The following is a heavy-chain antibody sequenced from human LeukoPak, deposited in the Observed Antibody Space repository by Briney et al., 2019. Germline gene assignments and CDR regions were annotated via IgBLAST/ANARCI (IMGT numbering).Heavy chain of an antibody. J-gene: IGHJ4*02. Sequence: ASVKVSCKASGYTFTSYYMHWVRQAPGQGLEWMGIINPSGGSTSYAQKFQGRVTMTRDTSTSTVYMELSSLRSEDTDVYYCARDSRETYYYDSSGYHDYWGQGTLVTVSS. CDR1: GYTFTSYY. D-gene: IGHD3-22*01. V-gene: IGHV1-46*01. CDR3: ARDSRETYYYDSSGYHDY. CDR2: INPSGGST.